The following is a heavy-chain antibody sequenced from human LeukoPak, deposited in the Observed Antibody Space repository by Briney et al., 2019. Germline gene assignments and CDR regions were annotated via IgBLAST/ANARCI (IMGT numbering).Heavy chain of an antibody. CDR2: ISSKAYGGTT. Sequence: PGRSLRLSCTASGFTFGDYSLSWVRQAPGRGLEWVGFISSKAYGGTTEYAASPKGRFTISRDDSKSIAYLQMNSLRAEDTAVYYCARRYYVLRYFSRYYYMDVWGKGTTVTISS. D-gene: IGHD3-9*01. CDR3: ARRYYVLRYFSRYYYMDV. V-gene: IGHV3-49*04. CDR1: GFTFGDYS. J-gene: IGHJ6*03.